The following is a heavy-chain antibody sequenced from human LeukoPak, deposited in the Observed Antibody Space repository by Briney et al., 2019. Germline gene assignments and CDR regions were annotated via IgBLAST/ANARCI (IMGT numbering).Heavy chain of an antibody. D-gene: IGHD6-13*01. CDR1: GYSISSGYY. CDR2: IYHSGNT. Sequence: SESLSLTCTVSGYSISSGYYLGWIRQPPGKGLEWIGSIYHSGNTYYNPSLKSRVTISLDTSKNQFSLKLRSVTAADTAVYYCARVGIAAASNNFDYWGQGTLVTVSS. J-gene: IGHJ4*02. V-gene: IGHV4-38-2*02. CDR3: ARVGIAAASNNFDY.